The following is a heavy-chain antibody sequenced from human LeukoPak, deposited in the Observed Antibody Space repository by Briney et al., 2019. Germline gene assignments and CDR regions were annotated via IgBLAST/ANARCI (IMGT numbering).Heavy chain of an antibody. J-gene: IGHJ4*02. D-gene: IGHD3-3*01. V-gene: IGHV3-21*01. Sequence: GGSLRLSCAASGFTFSSYSMNWVRQAPGKGLEWVSSISSSSSYIYYADSVKGRFTISRDNAKNSLYLQMNSLRAEDTAVYYCAREAYDFWSGYGQDPFDYWGQGTLVTVSS. CDR1: GFTFSSYS. CDR2: ISSSSSYI. CDR3: AREAYDFWSGYGQDPFDY.